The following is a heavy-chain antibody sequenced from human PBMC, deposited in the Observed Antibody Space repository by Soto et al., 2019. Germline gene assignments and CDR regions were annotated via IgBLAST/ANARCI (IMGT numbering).Heavy chain of an antibody. CDR3: ARFSGGSMNYYGMDV. D-gene: IGHD2-15*01. CDR2: IIPILGIA. V-gene: IGHV1-69*02. Sequence: QVQLVQSGAEVKKPGSSVKVSCKASGGTFSSYTISWVRQAPGQGLEWMGRIIPILGIANYAQKFQGRVTITADKSTSTAYMELSSLRSEGTAVYYCARFSGGSMNYYGMDVWGQGTTVTVSS. J-gene: IGHJ6*02. CDR1: GGTFSSYT.